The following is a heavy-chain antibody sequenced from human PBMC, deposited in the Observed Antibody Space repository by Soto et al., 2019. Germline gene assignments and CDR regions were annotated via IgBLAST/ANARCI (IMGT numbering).Heavy chain of an antibody. Sequence: GGSLRLSCAASGFTFSSYAMHWVRQAPGKGLEWVAVISYDGSNKYYADSVKGRFTISRDNSKNTLYLQMNSLRAEDTAVYYCARDWGNIAVAATLTYAFDIWGQGTMVTVSS. CDR3: ARDWGNIAVAATLTYAFDI. CDR2: ISYDGSNK. CDR1: GFTFSSYA. V-gene: IGHV3-30-3*01. J-gene: IGHJ3*02. D-gene: IGHD6-19*01.